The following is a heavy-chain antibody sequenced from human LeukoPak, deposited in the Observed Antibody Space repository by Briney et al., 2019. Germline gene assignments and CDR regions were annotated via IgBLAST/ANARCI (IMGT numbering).Heavy chain of an antibody. CDR1: GFTVTDNC. CDR2: IYPDGRT. J-gene: IGHJ4*02. D-gene: IGHD4-17*01. CDR3: ARTNPVYGDYDY. Sequence: GGSLRLTCAVSGFTVTDNCMSWVRQAPGKGLQWVSVIYPDGRTYYADSVKGRFTISRDISWNTLLLQMNSLRPDDTAVHYCARTNPVYGDYDYWGQGTLVTVSS. V-gene: IGHV3-53*01.